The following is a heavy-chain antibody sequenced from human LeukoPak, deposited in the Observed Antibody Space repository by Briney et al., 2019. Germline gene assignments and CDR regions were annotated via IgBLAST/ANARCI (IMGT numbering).Heavy chain of an antibody. CDR2: IFSDGSA. V-gene: IGHV3-53*01. J-gene: IGHJ6*02. CDR3: ANQYYYRSGTLRGMDV. D-gene: IGHD3-10*01. CDR1: GFTVSSSY. Sequence: PGGSLSLSCAASGFTVSSSYMNWVRQAPRKGLEWVSVIFSDGSAYYADSVKGRFTISRDNSKNTLSLQMNSLRAEDTGVYYCANQYYYRSGTLRGMDVWGQGTTVTVSS.